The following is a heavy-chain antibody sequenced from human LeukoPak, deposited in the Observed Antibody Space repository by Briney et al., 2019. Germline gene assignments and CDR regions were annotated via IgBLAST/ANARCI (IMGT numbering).Heavy chain of an antibody. CDR1: GGTFSSYA. CDR2: IIPIFGTA. J-gene: IGHJ6*03. D-gene: IGHD4-11*01. Sequence: SVKVSCKAYGGTFSSYASSWVRQAPGQGLEWMGGIIPIFGTANYAQKFQGRVTITADKSTSTAYMELSSLRSEDTAVYYCARAPYPYSNHYYYYYYMDVWGKGTTVTVSS. CDR3: ARAPYPYSNHYYYYYYMDV. V-gene: IGHV1-69*06.